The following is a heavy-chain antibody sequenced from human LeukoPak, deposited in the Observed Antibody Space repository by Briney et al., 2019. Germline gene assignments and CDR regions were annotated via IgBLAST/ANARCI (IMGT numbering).Heavy chain of an antibody. Sequence: GGSLRLSCAASGFTFSDYYMGWIRQAPGKGLEWVSSISSSSSYIYYADSVKGRFTISRDNAKNSLYLQMNSLRAEDTAVYYCARVSTQSMIVVVYDAFDIWGQGTMVTVSS. J-gene: IGHJ3*02. D-gene: IGHD3-22*01. V-gene: IGHV3-11*06. CDR2: ISSSSSYI. CDR1: GFTFSDYY. CDR3: ARVSTQSMIVVVYDAFDI.